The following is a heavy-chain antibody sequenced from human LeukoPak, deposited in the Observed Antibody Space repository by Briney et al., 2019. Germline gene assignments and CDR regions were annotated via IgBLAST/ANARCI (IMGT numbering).Heavy chain of an antibody. CDR1: GFTFSSHW. D-gene: IGHD3-10*01. J-gene: IGHJ4*02. Sequence: GGSLRLSCAASGFTFSSHWMSWVRQAPGKGLEWVANIKRDGSERYYVDSVKGRFTISRDNVKKSLYLEMNSLRAEDTAAYYCARGHPDSGNLYYFDYWGQGTLVTVSS. V-gene: IGHV3-7*01. CDR2: IKRDGSER. CDR3: ARGHPDSGNLYYFDY.